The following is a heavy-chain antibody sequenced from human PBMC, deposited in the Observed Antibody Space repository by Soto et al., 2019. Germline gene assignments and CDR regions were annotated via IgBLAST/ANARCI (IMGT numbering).Heavy chain of an antibody. V-gene: IGHV1-69*01. CDR2: IIPIFGTA. CDR3: AREPHYYGSGSYGWFDP. J-gene: IGHJ5*02. CDR1: GGTFSSYA. Sequence: QVQLVQSGAEVKKPGSSVKVSCKASGGTFSSYAISWVRQAPGQGLEWMGGIIPIFGTANYAKKFQGRVTITADESTSAADMELSSLRSEDTAVYYCAREPHYYGSGSYGWFDPRGEGTLVTVSS. D-gene: IGHD3-10*01.